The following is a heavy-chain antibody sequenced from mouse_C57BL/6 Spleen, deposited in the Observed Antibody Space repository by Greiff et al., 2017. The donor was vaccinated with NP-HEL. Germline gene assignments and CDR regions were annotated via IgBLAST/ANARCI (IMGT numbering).Heavy chain of an antibody. V-gene: IGHV1-69*01. Sequence: QVQLQQPGAELVMPGASVKLSCKASGYTFTSYWMHWVKQRPGQGLEWIGEIEPSDSYTNYNQKFKGKSTLTVDKSSSTAYMQLSSLTSEDSAVYYCRARGTGTLGDYWGQGTTLTVSS. D-gene: IGHD4-1*01. J-gene: IGHJ2*01. CDR3: RARGTGTLGDY. CDR1: GYTFTSYW. CDR2: IEPSDSYT.